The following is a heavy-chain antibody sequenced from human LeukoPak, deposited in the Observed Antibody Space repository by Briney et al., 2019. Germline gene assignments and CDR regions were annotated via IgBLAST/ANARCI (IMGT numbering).Heavy chain of an antibody. CDR1: GFAFSSYA. CDR3: AKEDSSSSRYYFES. CDR2: ISGGGGGT. V-gene: IGHV3-23*01. D-gene: IGHD6-6*01. Sequence: GGSLRLSCAASGFAFSSYAMSWVRQAPGTGLEWVSSISGGGGGTYYADPVKGRFTISRDNAKNTLYLQMNSLRAEDTAVYYCAKEDSSSSRYYFESGGQGALVTVSS. J-gene: IGHJ4*02.